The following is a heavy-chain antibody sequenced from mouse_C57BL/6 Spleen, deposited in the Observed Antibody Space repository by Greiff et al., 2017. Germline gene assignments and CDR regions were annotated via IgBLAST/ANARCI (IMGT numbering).Heavy chain of an antibody. CDR3: ARRGSLEAWFAG. Sequence: EVQLQQSGAELVKPGASVKLSCTASGFNFKDYYMHWVKQRTEQGLEWIGRLDPEDGATKYAPKFQGKATITADTSSNTAYLQLSSLTSEDAAVYYCARRGSLEAWFAGWGQGTLVTVSA. CDR2: LDPEDGAT. J-gene: IGHJ3*01. V-gene: IGHV14-2*01. CDR1: GFNFKDYY.